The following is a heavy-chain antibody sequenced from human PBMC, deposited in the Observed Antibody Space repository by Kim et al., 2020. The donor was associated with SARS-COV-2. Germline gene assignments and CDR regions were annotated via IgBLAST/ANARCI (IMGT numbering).Heavy chain of an antibody. V-gene: IGHV3-49*04. Sequence: GGSLRLSCTASGFTFGDYAMSWVRQAPGKGLEWVGFIRSKAYGGTTEYAASVKGRFTISRDDSKSIAYLQMNSLKTEDTAVYYCQIAVAGMFDYWGQGTLVTVFS. CDR3: QIAVAGMFDY. J-gene: IGHJ4*02. CDR2: IRSKAYGGTT. CDR1: GFTFGDYA. D-gene: IGHD6-19*01.